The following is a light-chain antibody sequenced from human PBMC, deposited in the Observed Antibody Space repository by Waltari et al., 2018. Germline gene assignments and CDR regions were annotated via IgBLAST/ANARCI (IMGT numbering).Light chain of an antibody. V-gene: IGLV4-69*01. CDR3: ETGGHGTWV. Sequence: QLVLTQSPSASASLGASVKLTCTLRRGHSSNIIAWLQQQPGKGPRYFMQVNSDGRHRKGDEIPVRFSGSSSGAERYLTSSSLQSEDEADYYCETGGHGTWVFGGGTKLTVL. CDR2: VNSDGRH. J-gene: IGLJ3*02. CDR1: RGHSSNI.